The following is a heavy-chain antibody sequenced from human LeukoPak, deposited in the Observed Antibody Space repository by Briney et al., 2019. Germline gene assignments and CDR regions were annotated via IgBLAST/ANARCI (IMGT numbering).Heavy chain of an antibody. D-gene: IGHD3-3*01. CDR1: GFTFSSYG. CDR3: ARGDFWNSYYLFDY. Sequence: GGSLRLSCAASGFTFSSYGMHWVRQAPGKGLEWVAFIRYDGSNKYYADSVKGRFTISRDNSKNTLYLQMNNLRAEDTAVYYCARGDFWNSYYLFDYWGQGTLVTVSS. J-gene: IGHJ4*02. V-gene: IGHV3-30*02. CDR2: IRYDGSNK.